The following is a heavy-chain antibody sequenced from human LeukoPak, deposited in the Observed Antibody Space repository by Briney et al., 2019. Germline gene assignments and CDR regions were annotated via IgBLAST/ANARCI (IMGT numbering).Heavy chain of an antibody. Sequence: GRSLRLSCAASGFTFSSYAMHWVRQAPGKGLEWVAVISYDGSNKYYADSVKGRFTISRDNSKNTLYLQMNSLRAEDTAVYYCARDEGYSSGWHDNLDYWGQGTLVTVSS. CDR2: ISYDGSNK. D-gene: IGHD6-19*01. CDR3: ARDEGYSSGWHDNLDY. J-gene: IGHJ4*02. V-gene: IGHV3-30-3*01. CDR1: GFTFSSYA.